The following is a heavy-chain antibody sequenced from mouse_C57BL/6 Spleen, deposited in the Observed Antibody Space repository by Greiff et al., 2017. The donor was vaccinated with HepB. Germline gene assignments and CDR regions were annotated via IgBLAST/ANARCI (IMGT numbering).Heavy chain of an antibody. CDR2: IYPGDGDT. J-gene: IGHJ3*01. Sequence: VQLQESGPELVKPGASVKISCKASGYAFSSSWMNWVKQRPGKGLEWIGRIYPGDGDTNYNGKFKGKATLTADKSSSPAYMQLSSLTSEYSAVYFCASETAQATWDWFAYWGQGTLVTVSA. V-gene: IGHV1-82*01. CDR3: ASETAQATWDWFAY. D-gene: IGHD3-2*02. CDR1: GYAFSSSW.